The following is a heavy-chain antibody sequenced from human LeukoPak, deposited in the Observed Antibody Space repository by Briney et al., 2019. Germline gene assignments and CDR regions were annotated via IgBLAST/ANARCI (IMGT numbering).Heavy chain of an antibody. V-gene: IGHV3-48*03. CDR1: GFTFSNYE. CDR3: ARFWSDYYKYFDY. J-gene: IGHJ4*02. Sequence: GGSLRPSCAASGFTFSNYEMSWVRQAPGKGLEWVSYISSSGGTIYYADSVKGRLTNSRDNAKNSLYLQMNSLRAEDTAIYYCARFWSDYYKYFDYWGQGTLVTVSS. CDR2: ISSSGGTI. D-gene: IGHD3-3*01.